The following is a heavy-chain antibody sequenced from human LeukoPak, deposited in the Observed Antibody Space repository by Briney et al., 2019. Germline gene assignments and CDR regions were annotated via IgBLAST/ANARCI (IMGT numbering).Heavy chain of an antibody. Sequence: GESLKISCKGSGYRFTSYWISWVRQMPGKGLEWMGKIDPSDSYTSYSPSFQGHVTISADKSISTAYLRWSSLKASDNAMYYCARLLTPDWFDPWGQGTLVTVSS. D-gene: IGHD3-16*01. J-gene: IGHJ5*02. CDR2: IDPSDSYT. V-gene: IGHV5-10-1*01. CDR1: GYRFTSYW. CDR3: ARLLTPDWFDP.